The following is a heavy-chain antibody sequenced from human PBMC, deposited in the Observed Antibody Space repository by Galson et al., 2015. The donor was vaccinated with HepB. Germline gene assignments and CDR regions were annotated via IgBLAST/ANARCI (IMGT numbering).Heavy chain of an antibody. CDR1: GGTFSSYA. CDR3: ARVSNEVYSSGWASDRPRRDYYYYGMDV. J-gene: IGHJ6*02. Sequence: SVKVSCKASGGTFSSYAISWVRQAPGQGLEWMGGIIPIFGTANYAQKFQGRVTITADESTCTAYMELSSLRSEDTAVYYCARVSNEVYSSGWASDRPRRDYYYYGMDVWGQGTTVTVSS. D-gene: IGHD6-19*01. V-gene: IGHV1-69*13. CDR2: IIPIFGTA.